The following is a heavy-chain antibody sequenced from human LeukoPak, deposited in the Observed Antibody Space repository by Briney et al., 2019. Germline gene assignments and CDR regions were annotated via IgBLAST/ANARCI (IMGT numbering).Heavy chain of an antibody. J-gene: IGHJ3*02. CDR2: IYHSGST. V-gene: IGHV4-30-2*01. Sequence: SETLSLTCAVSGGSISSGGYSWSWIRQPPGKGLEWIGYIYHSGSTYYNPSLKSRVTISVDRSKNQFSLKLSSVTAADTAVYYCARDLSSIAAAGLDAFDIWGQGTMVTVSS. CDR3: ARDLSSIAAAGLDAFDI. CDR1: GGSISSGGYS. D-gene: IGHD6-13*01.